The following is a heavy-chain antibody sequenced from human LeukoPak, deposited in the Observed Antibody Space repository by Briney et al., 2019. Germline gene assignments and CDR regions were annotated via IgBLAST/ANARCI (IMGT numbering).Heavy chain of an antibody. V-gene: IGHV4-34*01. CDR2: INHSGST. D-gene: IGHD3-22*01. J-gene: IGHJ6*03. CDR3: ARGRRDSSGYYELSYYYIDV. Sequence: PSETLSLTCGVYGGSFSGYYSSWIRQPPGKGLEWIGEINHSGSTNYNPSLKSRVTISVDTSKNQFSLKLSSVTAADTAVYYCARGRRDSSGYYELSYYYIDVWGKGTTVTVSS. CDR1: GGSFSGYY.